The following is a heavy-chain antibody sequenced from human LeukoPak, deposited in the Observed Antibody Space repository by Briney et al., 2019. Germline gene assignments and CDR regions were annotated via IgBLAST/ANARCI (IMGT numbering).Heavy chain of an antibody. CDR3: ARGRTYDFWGGYYYFDY. CDR2: INHSGST. J-gene: IGHJ4*02. V-gene: IGHV4-34*01. CDR1: GGSFSGYY. D-gene: IGHD3-3*01. Sequence: PSETLSLTCAVYGGSFSGYYWSWIRQPPGKGLEWIGEINHSGSTNYNPSLKSRVTISVDTSKNQFSLRLSSVTAADTAVYYCARGRTYDFWGGYYYFDYWGQGTLVTVSS.